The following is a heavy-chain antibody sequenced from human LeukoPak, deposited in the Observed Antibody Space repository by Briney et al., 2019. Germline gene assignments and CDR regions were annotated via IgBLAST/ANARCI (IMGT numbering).Heavy chain of an antibody. J-gene: IGHJ6*03. CDR3: AREIQDYYYYMDV. V-gene: IGHV1-2*02. CDR2: INPNSGGT. Sequence: ASVKVSCKASGYTFTGYYMHWVRQAPGQGLEWMGWINPNSGGTNYAQKFQGRVTMTRDTSNSTAYMELSRLRSDDTAVYYCAREIQDYYYYMDVWGKGTTVTVSS. CDR1: GYTFTGYY.